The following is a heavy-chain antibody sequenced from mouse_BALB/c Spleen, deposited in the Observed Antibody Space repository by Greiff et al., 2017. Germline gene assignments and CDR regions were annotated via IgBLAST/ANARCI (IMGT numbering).Heavy chain of an antibody. D-gene: IGHD6-1*01. V-gene: IGHV5-17*02. CDR2: ISSGSSTI. CDR1: GFTFSSFG. CDR3: ARETLYYYAMDY. J-gene: IGHJ4*01. Sequence: EVQLQESGGGLVQPGGSRKLSCAASGFTFSSFGMHWVRQAPEKGLEWVAYISSGSSTIYYADTVKGRFTISRDNPKNTLFLQMTSLRSEDTAMYYCARETLYYYAMDYWGQGTSVTVSS.